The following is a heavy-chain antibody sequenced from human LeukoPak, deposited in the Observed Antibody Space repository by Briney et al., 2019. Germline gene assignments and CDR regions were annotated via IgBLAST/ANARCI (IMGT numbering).Heavy chain of an antibody. D-gene: IGHD6-13*01. V-gene: IGHV3-33*01. Sequence: PGRSLRLSCAASGFTFSSYGMHWVRQAPGKGLEWVAVIWYDGSNKYYADSVKGRFTISRDNSKNTLYLQMNSLRAEDTAVYYCARDNSSWDFDYWGQGTLVTVSS. CDR3: ARDNSSWDFDY. CDR2: IWYDGSNK. CDR1: GFTFSSYG. J-gene: IGHJ4*02.